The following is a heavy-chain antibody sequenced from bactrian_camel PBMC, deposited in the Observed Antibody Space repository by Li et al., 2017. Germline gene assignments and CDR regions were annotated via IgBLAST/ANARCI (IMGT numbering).Heavy chain of an antibody. D-gene: IGHD6*01. CDR1: GFTSDPSD. J-gene: IGHJ4*01. CDR2: IRTGSGLTP. CDR3: AAELNGGRWDSCHTGSYRY. V-gene: IGHV3S63*01. Sequence: HVQLVESGGGSLQAGGSLTLSCTYSGFTSDPSDMAWFRQAPGKEREKVANIRTGSGLTPWYADSVRGRFTISQDNPKSTLILQMDSLKPEDAALYYCAAELNGGRWDSCHTGSYRYWGQGTQDTVSS.